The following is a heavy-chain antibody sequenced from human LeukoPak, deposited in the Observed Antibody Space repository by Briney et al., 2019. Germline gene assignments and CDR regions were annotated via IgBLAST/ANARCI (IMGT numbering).Heavy chain of an antibody. CDR3: AREMIDTDAYAFDI. J-gene: IGHJ3*02. CDR1: GFTFSNHN. D-gene: IGHD3-22*01. V-gene: IGHV3-66*01. CDR2: IYSGGGT. Sequence: PGGSLRLSCSASGFTFSNHNMSWVRQAPGKGLEWVSVIYSGGGTYYADSVKGRFTISRDNSKNTLYLQMNSLRAEDTAVYYCAREMIDTDAYAFDIWGQGTMVTVSS.